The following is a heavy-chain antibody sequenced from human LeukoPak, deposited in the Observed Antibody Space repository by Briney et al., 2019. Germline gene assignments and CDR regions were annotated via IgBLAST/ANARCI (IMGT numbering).Heavy chain of an antibody. D-gene: IGHD5-24*01. CDR2: ISGSNSYI. Sequence: GGSLRLSCAASGFTFSSYSMNWVRQAPGKGLEWVSSISGSNSYIYYADSMKGRFTITRDNSKNTLYLQMNSLRAEDTALYYCAKGGRDVYNYPYYFDYWGQGTQVTVSS. CDR1: GFTFSSYS. CDR3: AKGGRDVYNYPYYFDY. J-gene: IGHJ4*02. V-gene: IGHV3-21*04.